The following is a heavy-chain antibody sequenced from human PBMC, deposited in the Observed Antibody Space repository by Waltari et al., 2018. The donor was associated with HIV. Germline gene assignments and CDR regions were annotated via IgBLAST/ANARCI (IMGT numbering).Heavy chain of an antibody. CDR3: AIIGYYGFDI. J-gene: IGHJ3*02. V-gene: IGHV3-48*03. CDR2: ISVRGAGT. D-gene: IGHD3-22*01. Sequence: EMQLVESGGALRQPGGSLRLSCAVSGLIFSNYEMNWVRQAPGKGVEWVSWISVRGAGTHYADSVKGRFTISRDNAKNSMYLQMSSLRVEDTAVYYCAIIGYYGFDIWGQGTMVTVSS. CDR1: GLIFSNYE.